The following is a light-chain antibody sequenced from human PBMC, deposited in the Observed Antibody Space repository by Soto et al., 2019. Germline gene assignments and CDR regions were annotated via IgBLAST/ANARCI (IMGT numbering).Light chain of an antibody. Sequence: EVVMTQSPATLSVSPGERATLSCRASRTVSTNLGWYQQKPVQAPRLLIYNASTRATGIPAGFSGTGSGTEFTFTISSLQSEDFAVYYGQQFNNSPPTFGAGTKVEI. CDR3: QQFNNSPPT. CDR2: NAS. J-gene: IGKJ4*01. V-gene: IGKV3-15*01. CDR1: RTVSTN.